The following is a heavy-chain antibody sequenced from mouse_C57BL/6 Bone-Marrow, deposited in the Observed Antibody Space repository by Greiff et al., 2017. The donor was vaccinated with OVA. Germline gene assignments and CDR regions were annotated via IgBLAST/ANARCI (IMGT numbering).Heavy chain of an antibody. CDR1: GFTFSDYY. Sequence: DVHLVESGGGLVQPGGSLKLSCAASGFTFSDYYMYWVRQTPEKRLEWVAYISNGGGSTYYPDTVKGRFTISRDNAKNTLYLQMSRLKSEDTAMYYCARLGYYDVWGTGTTVTVSS. J-gene: IGHJ1*03. CDR3: ARLGYYDV. CDR2: ISNGGGST. V-gene: IGHV5-12*01.